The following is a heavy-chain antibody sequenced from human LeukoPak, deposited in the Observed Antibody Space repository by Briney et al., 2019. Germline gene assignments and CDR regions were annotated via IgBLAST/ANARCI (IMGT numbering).Heavy chain of an antibody. CDR3: AKGQQLVPGRKRSYFDY. J-gene: IGHJ4*02. V-gene: IGHV3-21*04. CDR2: ISSSSSYI. D-gene: IGHD6-13*01. CDR1: GFTFSIYS. Sequence: GGSLRLSCAASGFTFSIYSMNWVRQAPGKGLEWVSSISSSSSYIYYADSVKGRFTISRDNSKNTLYLQMNSLRAEDTAVYYCAKGQQLVPGRKRSYFDYWGQGTLVTVSS.